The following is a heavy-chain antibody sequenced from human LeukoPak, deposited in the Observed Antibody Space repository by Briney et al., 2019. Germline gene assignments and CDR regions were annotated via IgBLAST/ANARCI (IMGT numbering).Heavy chain of an antibody. J-gene: IGHJ4*02. CDR1: GGSISSSSYY. V-gene: IGHV4-39*07. Sequence: SETLSLTCTVSGGSISSSSYYWGWIRQPPGKGLEWIGSIYYSGSTYYNPSLKSRVTISVDTSKNQFSLKLSSVTAADTAVYHCASQLGGYYFDYWGQGTLVTVSS. CDR2: IYYSGST. D-gene: IGHD1-1*01. CDR3: ASQLGGYYFDY.